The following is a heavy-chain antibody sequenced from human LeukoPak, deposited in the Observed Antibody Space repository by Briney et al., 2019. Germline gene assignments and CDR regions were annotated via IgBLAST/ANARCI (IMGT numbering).Heavy chain of an antibody. D-gene: IGHD6-13*01. CDR3: AKDRIAAAGRDFDY. V-gene: IGHV3-48*03. CDR2: ISSSGSII. Sequence: GGSLRLSCVASGFNFNDYEMNWVRQAPGTGLGWVSHISSSGSIIRYTDSVKGRFTISRDNAKNSLYLQMNSLRAEDTAVYYCAKDRIAAAGRDFDYWGQGTLVTVSS. J-gene: IGHJ4*02. CDR1: GFNFNDYE.